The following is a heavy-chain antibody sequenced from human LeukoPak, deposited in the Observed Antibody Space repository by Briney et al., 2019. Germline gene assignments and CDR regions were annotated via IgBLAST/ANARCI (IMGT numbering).Heavy chain of an antibody. CDR3: AKGDLDWLLEED. Sequence: GGSLRLSWAASGFTFSSYAMSWVRQAPEKGLEWVSAISGSGGSTYYADSVKGRFTISRDNSKNTLYLQMNSLRAEDTAVYYCAKGDLDWLLEEDWGQGTLVTVSS. D-gene: IGHD3-9*01. CDR2: ISGSGGST. V-gene: IGHV3-23*01. J-gene: IGHJ4*02. CDR1: GFTFSSYA.